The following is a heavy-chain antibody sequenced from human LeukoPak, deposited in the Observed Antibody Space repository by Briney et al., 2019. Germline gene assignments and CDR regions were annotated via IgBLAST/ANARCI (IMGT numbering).Heavy chain of an antibody. CDR1: NFSFSDHY. D-gene: IGHD3-10*01. CDR2: ISYDGSNK. J-gene: IGHJ5*02. V-gene: IGHV3-30*03. Sequence: GGSLRLSCVASNFSFSDHYMDWVRQAPGKGLEWVAVISYDGSNKYYADSVKGRLTISRDNSKNTLYLQMNSLRAEDTAVYYCARDPNNYSGSGSYYWFDPWGQGTLVTVSS. CDR3: ARDPNNYSGSGSYYWFDP.